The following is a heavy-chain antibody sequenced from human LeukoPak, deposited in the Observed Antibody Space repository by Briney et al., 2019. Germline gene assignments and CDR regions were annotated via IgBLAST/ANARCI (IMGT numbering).Heavy chain of an antibody. CDR3: AKTVTTYYFDY. D-gene: IGHD4-17*01. CDR1: GFTFSSYA. V-gene: IGHV3-23*01. CDR2: ISGSGGRT. Sequence: GGSLRLSGAASGFTFSSYAMSWVRQAPGKGLEWVSAISGSGGRTYYADSVKGRFTISRDNSKNTLYLQMNRLRAEDTAVYYCAKTVTTYYFDYWGQGTLVTVSS. J-gene: IGHJ4*02.